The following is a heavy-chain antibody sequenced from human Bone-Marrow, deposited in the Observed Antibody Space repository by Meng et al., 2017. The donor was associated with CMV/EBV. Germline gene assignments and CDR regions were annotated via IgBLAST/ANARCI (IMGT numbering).Heavy chain of an antibody. CDR2: ISSSGSTI. Sequence: GESLKISCAASGFTFSSYEMNWVRQAPGKGLEWVSYISSSGSTIYYADSVKGRFAISRDNAKNSLYLQMNSLRAEDTAVYYCARGSGYCSSTSCFLRSFDIWGQGTMVTVSS. CDR3: ARGSGYCSSTSCFLRSFDI. CDR1: GFTFSSYE. V-gene: IGHV3-48*03. J-gene: IGHJ3*02. D-gene: IGHD2-2*01.